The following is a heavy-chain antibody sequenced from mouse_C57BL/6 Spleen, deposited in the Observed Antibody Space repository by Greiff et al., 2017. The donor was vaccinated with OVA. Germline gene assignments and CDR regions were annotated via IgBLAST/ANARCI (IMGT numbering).Heavy chain of an antibody. V-gene: IGHV1-80*01. J-gene: IGHJ1*03. D-gene: IGHD2-1*01. CDR2: IYPGDGDT. Sequence: VQLQQSGAELVKPGASVKISCKASGYAFSSYWMNWVKQRPGKGLEWIGQIYPGDGDTNYNGKFKGKATLTADKSSSTAYMQLSSLTSEDSAVYFCARDGNFYWYFDVWGTGTTVTVSS. CDR1: GYAFSSYW. CDR3: ARDGNFYWYFDV.